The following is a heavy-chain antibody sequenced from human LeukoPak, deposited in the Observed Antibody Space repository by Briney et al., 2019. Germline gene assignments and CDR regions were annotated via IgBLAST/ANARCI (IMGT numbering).Heavy chain of an antibody. CDR3: ARGGDSSNWYPGYFDY. D-gene: IGHD6-13*01. CDR1: GFTFSNYW. J-gene: IGHJ4*02. V-gene: IGHV3-74*01. CDR2: IKSDGSSS. Sequence: GGSLRLSCAASGFTFSNYWMHWARHAPGKGPVWVSRIKSDGSSSRFADSVQGRFSISRDNGKNTLYLQMNSLRAEDTAVYYCARGGDSSNWYPGYFDYWGQGALVTVSS.